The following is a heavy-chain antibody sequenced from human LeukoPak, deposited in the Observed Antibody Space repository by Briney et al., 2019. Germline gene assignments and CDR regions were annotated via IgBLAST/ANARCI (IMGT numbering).Heavy chain of an antibody. V-gene: IGHV3-23*01. D-gene: IGHD6-19*01. J-gene: IGHJ4*02. Sequence: GGSLRLSCAASGFTFSSYAMSRVRQAPGKGLEWVSAISGSGGSTYYADSVKGRFTISRDNSKNTLYLQMNSLRAEDTAVYYCANLIAVAGTVFDYWGQGTLVTVSS. CDR2: ISGSGGST. CDR1: GFTFSSYA. CDR3: ANLIAVAGTVFDY.